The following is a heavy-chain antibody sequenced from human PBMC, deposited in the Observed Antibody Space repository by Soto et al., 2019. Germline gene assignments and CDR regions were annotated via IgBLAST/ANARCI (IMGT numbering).Heavy chain of an antibody. J-gene: IGHJ4*02. V-gene: IGHV3-23*01. Sequence: GGSLRLSCVASGFTFSIYAMSWVRQAPGKGLEWVSAISGSGGSTYYADSVKGRFTISRDNSKNTLYLQMNSLRAEDTAVYYCAKDMGPIWGSYRSHFDYWGQGTLVTVSS. CDR2: ISGSGGST. D-gene: IGHD3-16*02. CDR1: GFTFSIYA. CDR3: AKDMGPIWGSYRSHFDY.